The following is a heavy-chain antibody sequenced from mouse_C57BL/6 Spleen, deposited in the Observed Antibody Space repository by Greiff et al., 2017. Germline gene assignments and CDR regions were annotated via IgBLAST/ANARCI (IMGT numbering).Heavy chain of an antibody. CDR1: GFTFNTYA. CDR2: IRSKSSNYAT. V-gene: IGHV10-3*01. D-gene: IGHD2-4*01. J-gene: IGHJ4*01. CDR3: VRDGLYDYDGYYAMDY. Sequence: EVKLQESGGGLVQPKGSLKLSCAASGFTFNTYAMHWVRQAPGKGLEWVARIRSKSSNYATYYADSVKDRFTISRDDSQSMLYLQMNNLKTEDTAMYYCVRDGLYDYDGYYAMDYWGQGTSVTVSS.